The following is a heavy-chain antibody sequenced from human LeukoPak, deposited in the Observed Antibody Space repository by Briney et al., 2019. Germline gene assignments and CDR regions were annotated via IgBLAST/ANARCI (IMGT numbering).Heavy chain of an antibody. D-gene: IGHD4-17*01. CDR1: GYSISSGYY. Sequence: SETLSLTCAVSGYSISSGYYWGWIRQPPGMGLEWIGSIYHSGSTYYNPSLKSRVTISVDTSKNQFSLKLSSVTAADTAVYYCARLTYGDYVWFDPWGQGTLVTVSS. J-gene: IGHJ5*02. CDR3: ARLTYGDYVWFDP. CDR2: IYHSGST. V-gene: IGHV4-38-2*01.